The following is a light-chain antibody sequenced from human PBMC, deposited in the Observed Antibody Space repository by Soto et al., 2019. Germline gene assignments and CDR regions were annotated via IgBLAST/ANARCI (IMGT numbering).Light chain of an antibody. V-gene: IGKV1-9*01. CDR2: AAS. CDR3: QQLNSYPLT. CDR1: QGISSF. J-gene: IGKJ4*01. Sequence: DIQLTQSPSFLSASVGDRVTLTCRASQGISSFLAWYQQKPGKAPKLLSYAASTLQSGVPSRFSGSGSGPEFTLTISSLQPEDFATYYCQQLNSYPLTFGGGTKVEIK.